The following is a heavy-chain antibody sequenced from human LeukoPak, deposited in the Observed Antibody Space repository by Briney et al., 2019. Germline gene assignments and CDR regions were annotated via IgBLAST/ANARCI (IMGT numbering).Heavy chain of an antibody. CDR3: ARDARVVNTPPYLDP. Sequence: GASVKVSCKASGFTFTAYHMHWVRQAPGQGLEWMGWINPNSGGTNYAQKFQGRVTMTRDTSTSTVYMELSSLRSEDTAVYYCARDARVVNTPPYLDPWGQGTLVTVSS. CDR2: INPNSGGT. J-gene: IGHJ5*02. V-gene: IGHV1-2*02. D-gene: IGHD4-23*01. CDR1: GFTFTAYH.